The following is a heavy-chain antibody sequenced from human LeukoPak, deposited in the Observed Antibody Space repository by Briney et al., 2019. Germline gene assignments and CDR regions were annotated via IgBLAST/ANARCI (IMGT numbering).Heavy chain of an antibody. Sequence: GRSLRLSCAASGFTFSSYWMHWVRQAPGKGLVWVSRINSDGSSTSYADSVKGRFTISRDNAKNTLYLQMNSLRAEDTAVYYCARDRDYDFWSGPDAFDIWGQGTMVTVSS. D-gene: IGHD3-3*01. J-gene: IGHJ3*02. CDR1: GFTFSSYW. CDR2: INSDGSST. CDR3: ARDRDYDFWSGPDAFDI. V-gene: IGHV3-74*01.